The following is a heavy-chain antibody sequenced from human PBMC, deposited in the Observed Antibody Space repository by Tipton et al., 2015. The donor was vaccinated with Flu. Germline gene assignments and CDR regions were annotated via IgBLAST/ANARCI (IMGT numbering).Heavy chain of an antibody. CDR2: INYAGST. Sequence: GLVKPSETLSLTCTVSGDSISPFFWFWLRQSPGKGLEFIGHINYAGSTDSHPSLRSRVTLSVDTSNNQFSLQLRHVTAADTAVYYCARGGSTGGWFPYWSQGTLVTVSS. CDR3: ARGGSTGGWFPY. V-gene: IGHV4-59*01. D-gene: IGHD6-19*01. J-gene: IGHJ4*02. CDR1: GDSISPFF.